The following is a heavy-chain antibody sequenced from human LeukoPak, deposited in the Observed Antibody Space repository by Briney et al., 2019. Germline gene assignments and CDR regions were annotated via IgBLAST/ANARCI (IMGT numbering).Heavy chain of an antibody. CDR1: GGSISSSSYY. CDR3: ARETSQKGAHYMDV. D-gene: IGHD3-16*01. CDR2: IYYSGST. J-gene: IGHJ6*03. V-gene: IGHV4-39*07. Sequence: KSSETLSLTCTVSGGSISSSSYYRGWIRQPPGKGLEWIGSIYYSGSTYYNPSLKSRVTISVDTSKNQFSLKLSSVTAADTAVYYCARETSQKGAHYMDVWGKGTTVTISS.